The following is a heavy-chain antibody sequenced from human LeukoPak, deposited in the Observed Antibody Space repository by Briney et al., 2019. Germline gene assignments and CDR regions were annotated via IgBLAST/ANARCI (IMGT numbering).Heavy chain of an antibody. CDR3: ARVEDTAKWTLNWHFDL. J-gene: IGHJ2*01. D-gene: IGHD5-18*01. CDR1: GYTFTGYY. CDR2: INPNSGGT. Sequence: ASVKVSCKASGYTFTGYYMHWVRQAPGQGLEWMGWINPNSGGTNNAQKFQGRVTMTRDTSISTAYMELSRLSSDDTAVYYCARVEDTAKWTLNWHFDLWGRGTLVTVSS. V-gene: IGHV1-2*02.